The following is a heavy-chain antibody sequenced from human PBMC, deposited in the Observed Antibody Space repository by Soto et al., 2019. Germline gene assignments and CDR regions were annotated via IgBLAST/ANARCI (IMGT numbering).Heavy chain of an antibody. CDR1: GFTFSSHS. CDR3: ARDRGTRAPNNWFDP. CDR2: ISSSSSTI. V-gene: IGHV3-21*01. Sequence: EVQLVESGGGLVKPGGSLRLSCAASGFTFSSHSLNWVRQAPGKGLEWVSSISSSSSTIYYADSVKGRFTISRDNAKNTLYLQMNSLREEYTAVDYCARDRGTRAPNNWFDPWGQGTLVTVSS. D-gene: IGHD3-10*01. J-gene: IGHJ5*02.